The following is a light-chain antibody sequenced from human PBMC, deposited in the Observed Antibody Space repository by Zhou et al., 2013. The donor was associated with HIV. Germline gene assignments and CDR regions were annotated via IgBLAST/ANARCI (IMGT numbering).Light chain of an antibody. CDR1: QSISSW. J-gene: IGKJ5*01. V-gene: IGKV1-5*03. CDR2: KTS. CDR3: QQFNSYPPT. Sequence: DIQMTQSPSTLSASVGDRVTITCRASQSISSWLAWYQQKPGKVPKLLIYKTSVLDSGVPSRFRGSGSGTDFTLTISSLQPEDFATYYCQQFNSYPPTFGQGTRLEIK.